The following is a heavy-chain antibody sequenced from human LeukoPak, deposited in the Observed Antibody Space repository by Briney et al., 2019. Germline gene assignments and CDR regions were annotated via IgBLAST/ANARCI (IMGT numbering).Heavy chain of an antibody. J-gene: IGHJ3*02. V-gene: IGHV1-69*05. D-gene: IGHD6-13*01. Sequence: SVKVSCKDSGGTFSSYAIGWVRQAPGQGLEWMGGIIPIFGTANYAQKFQGRVTITTDESTSTAYMELSSLRSEDTAVYYCARAYSSSWYLGNDAFDIWGQGTMVTVSS. CDR3: ARAYSSSWYLGNDAFDI. CDR1: GGTFSSYA. CDR2: IIPIFGTA.